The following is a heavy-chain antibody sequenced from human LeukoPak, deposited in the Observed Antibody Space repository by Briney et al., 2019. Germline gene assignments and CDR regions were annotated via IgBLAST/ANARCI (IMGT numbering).Heavy chain of an antibody. V-gene: IGHV1-18*01. Sequence: GASVKVSCKASGYTFTSYGISWVRQAPGQGLEWMGWISAYNGNTSYAQKLQGRVTMTTDTSMSTAYMELRSLRSDDTAVYYCARDLGHCRNVICSSSAYWGRGTLVTVSS. J-gene: IGHJ4*02. D-gene: IGHD1-14*01. CDR3: ARDLGHCRNVICSSSAY. CDR2: ISAYNGNT. CDR1: GYTFTSYG.